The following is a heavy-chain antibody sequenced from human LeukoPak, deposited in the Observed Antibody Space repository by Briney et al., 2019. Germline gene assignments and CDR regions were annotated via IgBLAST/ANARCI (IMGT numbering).Heavy chain of an antibody. CDR1: GYTFTSYG. Sequence: GASVKVSCKASGYTFTSYGISWVRQAPGQGLEWMGWISAYNGNTNYAQKLQGRVTMTTDTSTSTAYMELRSLRSDDTAVYYCARDVDTAMVLDYYYYYMDVWGKGTTVTVSS. J-gene: IGHJ6*03. V-gene: IGHV1-18*01. CDR2: ISAYNGNT. D-gene: IGHD5-18*01. CDR3: ARDVDTAMVLDYYYYYMDV.